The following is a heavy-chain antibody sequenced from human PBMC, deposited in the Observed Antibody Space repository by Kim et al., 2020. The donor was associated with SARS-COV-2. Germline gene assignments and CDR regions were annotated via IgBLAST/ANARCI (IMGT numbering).Heavy chain of an antibody. D-gene: IGHD3-10*01. J-gene: IGHJ6*02. V-gene: IGHV1-18*01. CDR3: ARETTMVRGVIYYYYGMDV. CDR2: ISAYNGNT. Sequence: ASVKVSCKASGYTFTSYGISWVRQAPGQGLEWMGWISAYNGNTNYAQKLQGRVTMTTDTSTSTAYMELRSLRSDDTAVYYCARETTMVRGVIYYYYGMDVWGQGTTVTVSS. CDR1: GYTFTSYG.